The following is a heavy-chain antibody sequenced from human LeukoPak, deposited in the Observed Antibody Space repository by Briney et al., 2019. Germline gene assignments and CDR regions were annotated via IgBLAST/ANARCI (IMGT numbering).Heavy chain of an antibody. CDR2: INHSGST. J-gene: IGHJ4*02. CDR1: GGSFSGYY. Sequence: SETLSLTCAVYGGSFSGYYWSWIRQPPGKGLEWIGEINHSGSTNYNPSLKSRVTISVDTSKNQLSLKLSSVTAADTAVYYCARGKSVTAIDYCGQGTLVTVSS. CDR3: ARGKSVTAIDY. V-gene: IGHV4-34*01. D-gene: IGHD2-21*02.